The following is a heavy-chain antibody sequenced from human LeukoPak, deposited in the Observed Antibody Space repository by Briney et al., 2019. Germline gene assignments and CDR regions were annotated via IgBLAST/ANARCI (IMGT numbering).Heavy chain of an antibody. CDR1: GYTFNTYG. J-gene: IGHJ6*03. CDR2: ISGYNGKT. CDR3: AREGSSWWPTTFSIYYYYYMDV. Sequence: GASVKVSCKASGYTFNTYGITWVRQAPGQGLEWMGWISGYNGKTKYAQKLQDRVTMTTDTSTTTAYMELRSLTSDDTAVYYCAREGSSWWPTTFSIYYYYYMDVWGKGTTVTVSS. D-gene: IGHD1-26*01. V-gene: IGHV1-18*01.